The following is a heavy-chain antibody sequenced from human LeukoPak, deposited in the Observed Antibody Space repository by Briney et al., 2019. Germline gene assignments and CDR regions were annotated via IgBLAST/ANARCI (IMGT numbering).Heavy chain of an antibody. J-gene: IGHJ4*02. CDR2: IKQDGSEK. D-gene: IGHD3-3*01. CDR3: ARDSYYDFWSGYD. V-gene: IGHV3-7*01. Sequence: GGSLRLSCAASGFTFSSYWMSWVRQAPGKGLEWVANIKQDGSEKYYVDSVKGRFTISRDNAKNSLYLQMNSLRAEDTAVCYCARDSYYDFWSGYDWGQGTLVTVSS. CDR1: GFTFSSYW.